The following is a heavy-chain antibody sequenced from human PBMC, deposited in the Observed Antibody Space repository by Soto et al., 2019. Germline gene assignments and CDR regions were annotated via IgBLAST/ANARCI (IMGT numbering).Heavy chain of an antibody. CDR1: GYTFTGYF. D-gene: IGHD3-3*01. CDR3: ARSYSTLGKSGYQDY. J-gene: IGHJ4*02. V-gene: IGHV1-2*04. Sequence: ASVKVSCKASGYTFTGYFIHWVRQAPGQGLEWMGWINPNTGGVNYAQKFQGWVTMTRDTSISTAYLALSTLNSDDTAVYYCARSYSTLGKSGYQDYWGQGDRVTVSS. CDR2: INPNTGGV.